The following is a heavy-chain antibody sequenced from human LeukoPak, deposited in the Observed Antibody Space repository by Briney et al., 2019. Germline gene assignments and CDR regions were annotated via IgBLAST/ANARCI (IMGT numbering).Heavy chain of an antibody. D-gene: IGHD3-3*01. CDR3: ARRGRIFGVVIIGYFDY. CDR1: GFAFSNYE. V-gene: IGHV3-7*05. J-gene: IGHJ4*02. Sequence: EGSLRLSCAASGFAFSNYEMNWVRQAPGKGLEWVANIEQEGSEKNYVDSVKGRFTISRDNAKNSLYLQMNSLRAEDTAVYYCARRGRIFGVVIIGYFDYWGQGTLVTVSS. CDR2: IEQEGSEK.